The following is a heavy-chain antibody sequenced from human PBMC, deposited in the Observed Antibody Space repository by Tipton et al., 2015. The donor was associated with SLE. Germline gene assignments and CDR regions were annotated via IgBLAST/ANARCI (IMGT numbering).Heavy chain of an antibody. Sequence: QVQLVQSGAEVKKPGASVKVSCKASGYTFTSYYMHWVRQAPGQGLEWMGIINPSGGSTSYAQKFQGRVTMTRDTSTSTVYMELSSLRSEDTAVYYCARDNWLGPREQQLVTEYFQHWGQGTLVTVSS. CDR3: ARDNWLGPREQQLVTEYFQH. D-gene: IGHD6-13*01. CDR1: GYTFTSYY. CDR2: INPSGGST. V-gene: IGHV1-46*01. J-gene: IGHJ1*01.